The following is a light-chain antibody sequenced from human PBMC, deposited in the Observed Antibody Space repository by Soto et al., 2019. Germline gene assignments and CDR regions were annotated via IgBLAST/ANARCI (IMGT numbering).Light chain of an antibody. CDR3: QSYDSSTYVV. V-gene: IGLV6-57*04. Sequence: NFMLTPPHSVSESPGKTVTISCTRSSGSIASNYVQWYQQRPGSAPTTVIYEDNQRPAGVPDRFSGSIDSSSNSASLTISGLKTEDEAAYYCQSYDSSTYVVFCGGTKLTLL. CDR1: SGSIASNY. J-gene: IGLJ2*01. CDR2: EDN.